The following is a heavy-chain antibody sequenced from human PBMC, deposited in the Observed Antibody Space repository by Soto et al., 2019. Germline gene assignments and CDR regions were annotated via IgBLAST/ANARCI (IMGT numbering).Heavy chain of an antibody. CDR1: GFTFSTYS. V-gene: IGHV3-21*01. Sequence: XGSLRLSCVGAGFTFSTYSINWVRQAPGKGLEWVSSISSRSDIYYADSVKGRFTISRDNAKNSVSLQMNSLRAEDTAVYYCAREYTAWPLAYGLDVWGQGTTVTVSS. D-gene: IGHD2-2*02. CDR2: ISSRSDI. CDR3: AREYTAWPLAYGLDV. J-gene: IGHJ6*02.